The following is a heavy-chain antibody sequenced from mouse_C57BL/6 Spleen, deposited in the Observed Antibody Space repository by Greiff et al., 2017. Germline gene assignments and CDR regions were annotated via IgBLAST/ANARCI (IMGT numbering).Heavy chain of an antibody. CDR3: ARHEGYDFWFAY. CDR2: ISGGGGNT. D-gene: IGHD2-2*01. J-gene: IGHJ3*01. V-gene: IGHV5-9*01. CDR1: GFTFSSYT. Sequence: EVQLVESGGGLVKPGGSLKLSCAASGFTFSSYTMSWVRQTPEKRLEWVATISGGGGNTYYPDSVKGRFTISRDNAKNTLYLQMSSLRSEDTALYCCARHEGYDFWFAYWGQGTLVTVSA.